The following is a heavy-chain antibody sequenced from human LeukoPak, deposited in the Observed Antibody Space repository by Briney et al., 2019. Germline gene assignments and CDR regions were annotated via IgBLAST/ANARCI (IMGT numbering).Heavy chain of an antibody. CDR1: GFTFSNYG. D-gene: IGHD6-19*01. V-gene: IGHV3-30*03. CDR3: ARGSAEGGSSGWSWGTFDI. Sequence: GGSLRLSCAASGFTFSNYGMHWVRQAPGKGLEWLAFVSYDGNKKYYADSVKGRFTISRDNAKNSLYLQMNSLRAEDTAVYYCARGSAEGGSSGWSWGTFDIWGQGTMVTVSS. CDR2: VSYDGNKK. J-gene: IGHJ3*02.